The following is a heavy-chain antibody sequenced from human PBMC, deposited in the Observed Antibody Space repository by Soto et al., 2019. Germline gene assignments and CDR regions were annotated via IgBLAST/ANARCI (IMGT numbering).Heavy chain of an antibody. CDR2: MNPNTGDT. Sequence: QVQLVQSGAEVKEPGASVKVSCRASGYTFSNYDMNWVRQATGQGPEWIGWMNPNTGDTGYAQKFQGRVTMTRDISTNTAYMELSSLRYEDTAVYYCAKVSRRGASIDYGYWGQGTVVTVSS. D-gene: IGHD3-22*01. V-gene: IGHV1-8*01. CDR1: GYTFSNYD. CDR3: AKVSRRGASIDYGY. J-gene: IGHJ4*02.